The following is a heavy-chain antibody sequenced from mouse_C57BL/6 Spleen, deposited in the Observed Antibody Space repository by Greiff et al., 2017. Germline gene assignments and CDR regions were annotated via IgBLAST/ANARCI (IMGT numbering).Heavy chain of an antibody. CDR3: ASGKGDYDAYAMDY. CDR1: GYTFTSYW. J-gene: IGHJ4*01. CDR2: IYPGSGST. V-gene: IGHV1-55*01. D-gene: IGHD2-4*01. Sequence: QVQLKQPGAELVKPGASVKMSCKASGYTFTSYWITWVKQRPGQGLEWIGDIYPGSGSTNYNEKFKSKATLTVDTSSSTAYMQLSSLTSEDSAVYYCASGKGDYDAYAMDYWGQGTSVTVSS.